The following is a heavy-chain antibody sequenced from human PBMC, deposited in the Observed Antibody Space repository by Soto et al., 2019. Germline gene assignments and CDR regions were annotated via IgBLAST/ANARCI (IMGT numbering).Heavy chain of an antibody. J-gene: IGHJ4*02. CDR3: ARGVTPWYYDSSGYQFDY. D-gene: IGHD3-22*01. CDR1: GGSISSGCYS. V-gene: IGHV4-30-2*01. CDR2: IYHSGST. Sequence: SETLSLTCAVSGGSISSGCYSGSWIRQPPGKGLEWIGYIYHSGSTYYNPSLKSRVTISVDRSKNQFSLKLSSVTAADTAVYYCARGVTPWYYDSSGYQFDYWGQGTLVTVSS.